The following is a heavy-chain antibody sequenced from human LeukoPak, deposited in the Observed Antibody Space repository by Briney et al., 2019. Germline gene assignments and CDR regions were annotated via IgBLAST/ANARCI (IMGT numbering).Heavy chain of an antibody. CDR1: RFTFSSYG. CDR2: IRYDGRSK. D-gene: IGHD2-15*01. V-gene: IGHV3-30*02. J-gene: IGHJ4*02. Sequence: GGSLRLSCAASRFTFSSYGMHWVRQAPGKGLEWVSFIRYDGRSKYYADSVKGRFTISRDNSKNTLYLQMNSLRVEDTAVYYCAKDQDLYRSGGSCYSTLDYWGQGTLVTVSS. CDR3: AKDQDLYRSGGSCYSTLDY.